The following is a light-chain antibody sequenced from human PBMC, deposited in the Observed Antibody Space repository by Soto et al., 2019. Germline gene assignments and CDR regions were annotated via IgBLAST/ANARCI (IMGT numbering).Light chain of an antibody. V-gene: IGKV3-11*01. Sequence: EVVLTQSPATLSLSPGERATLSCRASQSIATYLAWYQQKPGRAPSLLIFDASNRATGIPARFSGSGSGTDFTLTISSLEPEDFATYYCQQRSRWPPTFGHGTKVDI. J-gene: IGKJ1*01. CDR3: QQRSRWPPT. CDR2: DAS. CDR1: QSIATY.